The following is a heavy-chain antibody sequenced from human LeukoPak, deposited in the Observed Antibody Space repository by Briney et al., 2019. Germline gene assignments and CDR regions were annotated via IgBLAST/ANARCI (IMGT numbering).Heavy chain of an antibody. J-gene: IGHJ3*02. D-gene: IGHD5-18*01. CDR2: IYYSGST. Sequence: SETQSLTCTVSGGSISSGDYYWSWIRQPPGKGLEWIGYIYYSGSTYYNPSLKSRVTISVDTSKNQFSLKLSSVTAADTAVYYCARVRNSYGYSLLGPDAFDIWGQGTMVTVSS. CDR3: ARVRNSYGYSLLGPDAFDI. CDR1: GGSISSGDYY. V-gene: IGHV4-30-4*01.